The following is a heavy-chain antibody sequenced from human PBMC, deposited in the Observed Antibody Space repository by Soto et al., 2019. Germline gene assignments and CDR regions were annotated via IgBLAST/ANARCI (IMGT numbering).Heavy chain of an antibody. J-gene: IGHJ6*02. CDR2: INPTVGST. CDR1: GYVFSSSF. D-gene: IGHD2-21*02. CDR3: AREVNTVIMPGDTEDYSGLDV. V-gene: IGHV1-46*01. Sequence: ASVKVSCKASGYVFSSSFVHWVRQAPGQGLEWMAMINPTVGSTSYAHNFQGRIAVTRDTSTATVYLDLSSLRSADTAIYYCAREVNTVIMPGDTEDYSGLDVWGQGTTVTVSS.